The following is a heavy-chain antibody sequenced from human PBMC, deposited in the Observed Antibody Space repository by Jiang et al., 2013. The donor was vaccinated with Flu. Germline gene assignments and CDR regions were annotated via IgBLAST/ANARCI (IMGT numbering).Heavy chain of an antibody. Sequence: PGLVKPSQTLALTCSVSGDSISDGGYTWSWVRQPPGKGLEWIGYVYYSGSTYYNPSLKGRITISVDTSKNQFSLKLGSVTAADTAVYYCVRAAGASAAAAFLNPWGQGTLVTVSS. CDR3: VRAAGASAAAAFLNP. CDR1: GDSISDGGYT. CDR2: VYYSGST. J-gene: IGHJ5*02. D-gene: IGHD6-13*01. V-gene: IGHV4-30-4*07.